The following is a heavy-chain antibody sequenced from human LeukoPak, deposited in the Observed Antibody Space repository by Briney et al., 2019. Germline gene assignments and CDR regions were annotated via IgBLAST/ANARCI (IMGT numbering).Heavy chain of an antibody. Sequence: TGGSLRLSCTGSGFTFNNYALTWVRQAPGEEQQWVSTISDRGGSAYYADSVRGRFIISRDNSKSTVDLQMSSLRAEDTAIYYCTMRAARGNKWYYLDYWGQGTLVTVPS. CDR2: ISDRGGSA. J-gene: IGHJ4*02. CDR3: TMRAARGNKWYYLDY. V-gene: IGHV3-23*01. CDR1: GFTFNNYA. D-gene: IGHD3-10*01.